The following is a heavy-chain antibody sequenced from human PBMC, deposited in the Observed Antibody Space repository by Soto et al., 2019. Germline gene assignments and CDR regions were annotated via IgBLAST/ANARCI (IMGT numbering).Heavy chain of an antibody. CDR1: GLTFSSYS. V-gene: IGHV3-21*01. CDR2: ISSSSTYI. CDR3: AVDYDSSPPYYFDY. D-gene: IGHD3-22*01. J-gene: IGHJ4*02. Sequence: EGSLRLSSAASGLTFSSYSMNWVSQAPGKGLEWVSSISSSSTYIYYADSVKGRFPISRDNAKNSLYLQMNSLRAEDTAVYYCAVDYDSSPPYYFDYWGQGPLVTVSS.